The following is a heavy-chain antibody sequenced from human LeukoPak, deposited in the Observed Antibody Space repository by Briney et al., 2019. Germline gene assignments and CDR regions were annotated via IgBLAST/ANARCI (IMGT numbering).Heavy chain of an antibody. CDR1: GGSISSYY. Sequence: SETLSLTCTVSGGSISSYYWSWIRQPAGKGLEWIGRIYTRGSSNNNPSLKSRVAMSVDTSKNQFSLKLSSVTAADTAVYYCARDSQITMVRGGGFDYYYYMDVWGKGTTVTISS. CDR3: ARDSQITMVRGGGFDYYYYMDV. J-gene: IGHJ6*03. D-gene: IGHD3-10*01. V-gene: IGHV4-4*07. CDR2: IYTRGSS.